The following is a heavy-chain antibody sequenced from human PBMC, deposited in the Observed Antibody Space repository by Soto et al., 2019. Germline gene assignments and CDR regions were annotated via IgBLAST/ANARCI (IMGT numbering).Heavy chain of an antibody. D-gene: IGHD3-9*01. CDR1: GYTFTSYS. Sequence: GASVKVSCKASGYTFTSYSMHWVRQAPGQGLEWMGIIDPTGGSTSYAQKFQGRVTMTRDTSTSTVYMELSSLRSEDTAVYYCARVRDFDWLLTIPVPLYYYYYHGMDVWGQGTTVTVSS. CDR3: ARVRDFDWLLTIPVPLYYYYYHGMDV. CDR2: IDPTGGST. V-gene: IGHV1-46*03. J-gene: IGHJ6*02.